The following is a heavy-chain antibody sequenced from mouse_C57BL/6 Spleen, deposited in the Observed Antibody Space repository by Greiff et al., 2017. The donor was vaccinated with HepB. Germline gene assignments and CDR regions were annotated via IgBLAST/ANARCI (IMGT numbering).Heavy chain of an antibody. CDR1: GFSLTSYG. CDR3: ARHTVVAPMDY. D-gene: IGHD1-1*01. J-gene: IGHJ4*01. CDR2: IWSDGST. Sequence: VKLMESGPGLLAPSQSLSITSTAPGFSLTSYGLHGVRHPPGKGLEWRVVIWSDGSTTYNSALKSRLSISKDNSKSQVFLKMNSLQTDDTAMYYCARHTVVAPMDYWGQGTSVTVSS. V-gene: IGHV2-6-1*01.